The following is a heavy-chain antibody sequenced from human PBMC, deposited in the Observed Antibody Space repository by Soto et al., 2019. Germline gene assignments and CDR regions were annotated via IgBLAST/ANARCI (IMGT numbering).Heavy chain of an antibody. CDR3: ARGDIVVVVAATRHYYYYMDV. D-gene: IGHD2-15*01. CDR2: ISSSSSYI. J-gene: IGHJ6*03. CDR1: GFTFSSYS. Sequence: GGSLRLSCAASGFTFSSYSMNWVRQAPGKGLEWVSSISSSSSYIYYADSVKGRFTISRDNAKNSLYLQMNSLRAEDTAVYYCARGDIVVVVAATRHYYYYMDVWGKGTTVTVSS. V-gene: IGHV3-21*01.